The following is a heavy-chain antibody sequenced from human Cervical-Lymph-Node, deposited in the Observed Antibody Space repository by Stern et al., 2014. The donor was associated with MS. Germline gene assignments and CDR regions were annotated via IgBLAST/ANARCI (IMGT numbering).Heavy chain of an antibody. CDR3: ATTRWDLFTWNWFDP. CDR1: GGSISSSGYY. V-gene: IGHV4-61*02. CDR2: IHDSGST. J-gene: IGHJ5*02. D-gene: IGHD1-26*01. Sequence: VQLVESGPGLVKPSQTLSLTCTVSGGSISSSGYYWSWIRQPADKGLEWIGRIHDSGSTYYNPSLKSRVTISMDPAKNQFSLKLPSGTAADTAVYYCATTRWDLFTWNWFDPWGQGTLVTVSS.